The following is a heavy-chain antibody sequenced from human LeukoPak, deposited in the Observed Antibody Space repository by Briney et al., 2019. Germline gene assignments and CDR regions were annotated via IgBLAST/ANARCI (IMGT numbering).Heavy chain of an antibody. CDR1: GFTFSSYA. J-gene: IGHJ4*02. Sequence: PGGSLRLSCAASGFTFSSYAMHWVRQAPGKGLEWVAVISYDGSNKYYADSVKGQFTISRDNSKNTLYLQMNSLRAEDTAVYYCARDYSRPYYYDGSGYWYFDYWGQGTLVTVSS. CDR2: ISYDGSNK. V-gene: IGHV3-30-3*01. D-gene: IGHD3-22*01. CDR3: ARDYSRPYYYDGSGYWYFDY.